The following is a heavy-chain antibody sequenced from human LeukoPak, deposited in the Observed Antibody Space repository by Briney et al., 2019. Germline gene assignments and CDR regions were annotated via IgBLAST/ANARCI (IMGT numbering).Heavy chain of an antibody. CDR2: VSFIGTT. D-gene: IGHD4-11*01. V-gene: IGHV4-59*01. Sequence: WETLSLTCAVSGDSFSSYYWTWIRQPPGRGLEWIGFVSFIGTTNYDPSLMSRVTISIDTSKNQFSLKLSSVTSADTAVYYCASIMNDFSSWRFDYWSQGTLVTVSS. CDR1: GDSFSSYY. J-gene: IGHJ4*02. CDR3: ASIMNDFSSWRFDY.